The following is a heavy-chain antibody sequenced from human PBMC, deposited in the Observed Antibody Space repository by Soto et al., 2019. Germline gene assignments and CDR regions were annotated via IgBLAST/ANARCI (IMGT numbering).Heavy chain of an antibody. V-gene: IGHV4-59*01. J-gene: IGHJ3*02. CDR2: IYYSGST. D-gene: IGHD2-2*01. CDR1: GGSISSYY. CDR3: ARDLGYCISTSCYHDAFDI. Sequence: SETLSLTCTVSGGSISSYYWSWIRQPPGKGLEWIGYIYYSGSTNYNPSLKSRVTISVDTSKNQFSLKLSSVTAADTAVYYCARDLGYCISTSCYHDAFDIWG.